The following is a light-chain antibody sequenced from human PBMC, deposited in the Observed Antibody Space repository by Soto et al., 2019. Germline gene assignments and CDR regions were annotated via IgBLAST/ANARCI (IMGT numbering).Light chain of an antibody. CDR3: QHYNTSWWT. CDR1: QSISSW. Sequence: DIQMTQSPSSLSASVADRVTITCRASQSISSWLAWYQQKPGKAPKLLIYDASGLKSGVPSRFSGSGSGTEFTLTISSLQPDDFATYFCQHYNTSWWTFGQGTKVDIK. J-gene: IGKJ1*01. V-gene: IGKV1-5*01. CDR2: DAS.